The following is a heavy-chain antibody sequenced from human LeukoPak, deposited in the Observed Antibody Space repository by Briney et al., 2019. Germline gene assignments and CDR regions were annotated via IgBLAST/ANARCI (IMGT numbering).Heavy chain of an antibody. CDR1: GYSENFYG. Sequence: ASVKVSCKTSGYSENFYGITWVRQVAGQGLEWMGWISAQHGQTEYAPNSQDRVTMTTDTYTNTAYMELRSLRSDDTAVYYCARVERELWNHRNFDYWGQGTLVTVSS. CDR2: ISAQHGQT. CDR3: ARVERELWNHRNFDY. V-gene: IGHV1-18*01. D-gene: IGHD1-26*01. J-gene: IGHJ4*02.